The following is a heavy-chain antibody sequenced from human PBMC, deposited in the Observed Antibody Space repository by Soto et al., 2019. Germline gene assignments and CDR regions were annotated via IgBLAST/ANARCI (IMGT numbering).Heavy chain of an antibody. Sequence: QVQLVQSGAEVKKPGASVKVSCKASGYSFTSYGITWVRQAPGQGLEWMGWINTYNGNTNYAQKLQGRVTMTTDTXXXXXXXXXXXXXXXXXXXXXXXXXXXXXXXFDPWGQGTLVTVSS. CDR2: INTYNGNT. J-gene: IGHJ5*02. V-gene: IGHV1-18*01. CDR1: GYSFTSYG. CDR3: XXXXXXXXXFDP.